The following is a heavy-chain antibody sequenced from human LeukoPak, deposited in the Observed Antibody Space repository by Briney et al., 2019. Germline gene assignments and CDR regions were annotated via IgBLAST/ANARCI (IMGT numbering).Heavy chain of an antibody. CDR2: IRGKANSYAT. D-gene: IGHD1-26*01. Sequence: GGSLKLSCAASGFTFSGSAMHWVRQASGKGLEWVGLIRGKANSYATAYAASVRGRFTISRDDSKNTAYLQMNSLKTEDTAVYYCTTGNSGNDYWGQGTLVTVSS. CDR3: TTGNSGNDY. J-gene: IGHJ4*02. V-gene: IGHV3-73*01. CDR1: GFTFSGSA.